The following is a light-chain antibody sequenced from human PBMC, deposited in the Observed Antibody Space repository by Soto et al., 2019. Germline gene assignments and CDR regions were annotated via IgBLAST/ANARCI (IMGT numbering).Light chain of an antibody. Sequence: QSVLTQPPSASGTPGQRVTISCSGSSSNIGSNTVNWYQQLLGTAPKLLIYSNNQRPSGVPDRCSGSKSGTSASLAISGLQSEDEADYYCAAWDDSLNGVVFGGGTKLTVL. J-gene: IGLJ2*01. CDR3: AAWDDSLNGVV. CDR1: SSNIGSNT. V-gene: IGLV1-44*01. CDR2: SNN.